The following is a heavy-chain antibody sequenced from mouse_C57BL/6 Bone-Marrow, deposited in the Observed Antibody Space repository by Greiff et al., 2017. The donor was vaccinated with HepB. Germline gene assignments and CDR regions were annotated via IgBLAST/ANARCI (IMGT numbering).Heavy chain of an antibody. Sequence: EVKLMESGGGLVQPGGSLKLSCAASGFTFSDYYMYWVRQTPEKRLEWVAYISNGGGSTYYPDTVKGRFTISRDNAKNTLYLQMSRLKSEDTAMYYCARQIATVVATDVYYYAMDYWGQGTSVTVSS. CDR1: GFTFSDYY. D-gene: IGHD1-1*01. J-gene: IGHJ4*01. CDR2: ISNGGGST. CDR3: ARQIATVVATDVYYYAMDY. V-gene: IGHV5-12*01.